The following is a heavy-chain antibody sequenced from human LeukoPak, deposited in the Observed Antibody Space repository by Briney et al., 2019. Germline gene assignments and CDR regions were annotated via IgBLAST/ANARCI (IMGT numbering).Heavy chain of an antibody. V-gene: IGHV1-2*02. Sequence: EASVKVSCKASGYTFTGYYMHWVRQAPGQGLEWMGWINPNSGGTNYAQKFQGRVTMTRDTSTSTVYMELSSLRSEDTAVYYCARAYTVYYDSSGYYYGHFDYWGQGTLVTVSS. CDR3: ARAYTVYYDSSGYYYGHFDY. J-gene: IGHJ4*02. CDR1: GYTFTGYY. CDR2: INPNSGGT. D-gene: IGHD3-22*01.